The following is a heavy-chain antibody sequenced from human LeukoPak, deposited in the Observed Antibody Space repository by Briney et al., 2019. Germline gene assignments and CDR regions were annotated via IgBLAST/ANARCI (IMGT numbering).Heavy chain of an antibody. D-gene: IGHD5-18*01. Sequence: PSQTLSLTCTVSGGSISSGGYYWGWIRQPPGKGLEWIGSIYYSGSTYYNPSLKSRVTISVDTSKNQFSLKLSSVTAADTAVYYCARGYSYGYYYFDYWGQGTLVTVSS. V-gene: IGHV4-39*07. J-gene: IGHJ4*02. CDR3: ARGYSYGYYYFDY. CDR2: IYYSGST. CDR1: GGSISSGGYY.